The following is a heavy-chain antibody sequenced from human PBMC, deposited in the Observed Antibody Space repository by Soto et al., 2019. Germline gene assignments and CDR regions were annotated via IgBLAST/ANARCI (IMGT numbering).Heavy chain of an antibody. D-gene: IGHD6-19*01. J-gene: IGHJ4*02. CDR2: INPNSGGT. CDR3: ARGSSTSYSSGWYSEYYSDY. CDR1: GYTFTGYY. Sequence: QVQLVQSGAEVKKPGASVKVSCKASGYTFTGYYMHWVRQAPGQGLEWMGWINPNSGGTNYAQKFQGWVTMTRDTSISTAYMELSRLRSDDTAVYYCARGSSTSYSSGWYSEYYSDYWGQGTLVTVSS. V-gene: IGHV1-2*04.